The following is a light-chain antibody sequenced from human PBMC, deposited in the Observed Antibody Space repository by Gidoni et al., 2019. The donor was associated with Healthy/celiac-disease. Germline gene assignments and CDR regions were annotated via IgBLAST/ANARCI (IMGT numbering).Light chain of an antibody. Sequence: QSVLTQPPSASWTPGQRVTISCSGRSDHIGSNYVYWYQQIPGTAPKLLIYSNNQRPSGVPDRFSGSKSGTSASLAISGLRSEDEADYYCAAWDDSLSGPVFGGGTKRTVL. CDR1: SDHIGSNY. CDR3: AAWDDSLSGPV. CDR2: SNN. J-gene: IGLJ3*02. V-gene: IGLV1-47*02.